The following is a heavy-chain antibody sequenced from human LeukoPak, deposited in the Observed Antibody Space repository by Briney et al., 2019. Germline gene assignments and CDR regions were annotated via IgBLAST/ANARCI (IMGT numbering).Heavy chain of an antibody. CDR2: IIPIFGTA. Sequence: GASVKVSCKASGGTFSSYAISWVRQAPGQGLEWMGGIIPIFGTANYAQKFQGRVTITADESTSTAYMELSSLRSEDTAVYYCAREIPAQGAFDIWGQGTMVTVSS. CDR1: GGTFSSYA. V-gene: IGHV1-69*13. J-gene: IGHJ3*02. CDR3: AREIPAQGAFDI.